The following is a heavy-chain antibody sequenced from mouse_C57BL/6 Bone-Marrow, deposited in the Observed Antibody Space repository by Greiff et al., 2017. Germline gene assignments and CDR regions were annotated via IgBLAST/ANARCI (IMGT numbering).Heavy chain of an antibody. V-gene: IGHV10-1*01. CDR2: IRSKSNNYAT. CDR1: GFSFNTYA. D-gene: IGHD4-1*01. Sequence: EVKLQESGGGLVQPKGSLTLSCAASGFSFNTYAMHWVRQAPGKGLEWVARIRSKSNNYATYSADSVKDRFTISRDDSESMLYRQMNNLKTEDTAMYDCVRLTGNYAMDYWGQGTSVIVSS. J-gene: IGHJ4*01. CDR3: VRLTGNYAMDY.